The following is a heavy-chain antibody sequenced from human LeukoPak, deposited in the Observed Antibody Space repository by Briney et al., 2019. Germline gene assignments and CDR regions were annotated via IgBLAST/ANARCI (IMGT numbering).Heavy chain of an antibody. CDR1: GYTFTSYG. CDR2: ISANNGGT. CDR3: ARDPPGLTLGSPGDY. Sequence: GASVKVSCKASGYTFTSYGIAWVRQAPGQGLQWMGWISANNGGTSYSQKLQGRVTMTTDTSTNTAYMELRSLTSDDTAVYYCARDPPGLTLGSPGDYWGQGTLVIVSS. D-gene: IGHD3-16*01. V-gene: IGHV1-18*01. J-gene: IGHJ4*02.